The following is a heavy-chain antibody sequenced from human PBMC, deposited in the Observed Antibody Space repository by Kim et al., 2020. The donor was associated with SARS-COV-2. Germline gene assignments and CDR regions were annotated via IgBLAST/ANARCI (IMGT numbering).Heavy chain of an antibody. V-gene: IGHV3-66*01. CDR1: GFTVSSNY. CDR3: ARDASSGYFNWFVP. D-gene: IGHD3-22*01. J-gene: IGHJ5*02. Sequence: GGSLRLSCAASGFTVSSNYMSWVRQAPGKGLEWVSVIYSGGSTYYADSVEGSYTISRDNTKNTPYLQMSSLRAEDTAVYYCARDASSGYFNWFVPWGQGALVTVSS. CDR2: IYSGGST.